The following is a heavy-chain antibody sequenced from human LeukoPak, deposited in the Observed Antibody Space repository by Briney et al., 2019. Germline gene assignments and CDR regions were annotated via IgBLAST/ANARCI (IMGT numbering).Heavy chain of an antibody. D-gene: IGHD5-12*01. CDR2: IYYSGST. V-gene: IGHV4-59*08. J-gene: IGHJ4*02. CDR3: ARRPINEYYSDY. CDR1: GGSISSYY. Sequence: SETLSLTCTVSGGSISSYYWSWIRQPPGKGLEWIGYIYYSGSTNYNPSLKSRVTISVDTSKNQFSLKLSSVTAADTAVYYCARRPINEYYSDYWGQGTLVTVSS.